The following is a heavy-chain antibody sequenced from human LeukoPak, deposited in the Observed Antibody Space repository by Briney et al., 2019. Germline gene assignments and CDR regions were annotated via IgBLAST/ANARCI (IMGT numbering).Heavy chain of an antibody. J-gene: IGHJ4*02. CDR3: ARNPPLTGDIDF. CDR1: EYTFTSYD. Sequence: GASVKVSCKASEYTFTSYDINWMRQATGQGLEWMGWMSPNSGNTGYAQKFQGRVTMTRNTSISTAYMELSSLRSEDTAVYYCARNPPLTGDIDFWGPGTMVTVSS. CDR2: MSPNSGNT. D-gene: IGHD7-27*01. V-gene: IGHV1-8*01.